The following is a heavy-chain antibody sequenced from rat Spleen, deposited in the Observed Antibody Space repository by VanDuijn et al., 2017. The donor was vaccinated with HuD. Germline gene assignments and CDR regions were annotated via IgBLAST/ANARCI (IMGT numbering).Heavy chain of an antibody. CDR3: AREDWVLDV. J-gene: IGHJ4*01. V-gene: IGHV5-7*01. CDR1: GFSFSNYY. Sequence: EVQLVESGGGLVQPGRSMKLSCAASGFSFSNYYMAWVRQAPKKGLEWVATISYDVFTTYYRDSVKGRFTISRDNAESTLYLQIDSLRSEDTATYYCAREDWVLDVWGQGISVIVSS. CDR2: ISYDVFTT. D-gene: IGHD4-2*01.